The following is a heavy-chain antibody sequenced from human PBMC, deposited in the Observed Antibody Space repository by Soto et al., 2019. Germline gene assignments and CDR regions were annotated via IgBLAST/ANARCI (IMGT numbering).Heavy chain of an antibody. Sequence: QVQLVESGGGVVQPGRSLTLSCAASGFTFSSYGMHWVRQAPGKGLEWVAIIWYDGSDKYYSGSVKGRFIISRDNSKSTLYLQMNSLGGEDTAIYYCARGWLAGGYEFDYRGQGTLVTVSS. J-gene: IGHJ4*02. CDR3: ARGWLAGGYEFDY. CDR1: GFTFSSYG. V-gene: IGHV3-33*01. D-gene: IGHD5-12*01. CDR2: IWYDGSDK.